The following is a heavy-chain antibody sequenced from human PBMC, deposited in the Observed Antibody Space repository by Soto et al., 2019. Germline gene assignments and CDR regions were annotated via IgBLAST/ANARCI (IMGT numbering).Heavy chain of an antibody. D-gene: IGHD3-16*01. J-gene: IGHJ6*03. Sequence: QVQLQESGPGLVKPSQTLSLSCSVSGVSITTSGHYWNWVRQRPGRGLEWIGYIDSSGTTYYNPSRKTRLAMSVEPSANQIPRKLSSVTAADTALYFCALGMFMDVWGRGTTVIVSS. CDR3: ALGMFMDV. V-gene: IGHV4-31*03. CDR1: GVSITTSGHY. CDR2: IDSSGTT.